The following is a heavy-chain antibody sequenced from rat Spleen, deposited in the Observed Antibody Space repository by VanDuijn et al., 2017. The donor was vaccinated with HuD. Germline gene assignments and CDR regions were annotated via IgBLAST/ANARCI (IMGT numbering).Heavy chain of an antibody. V-gene: IGHV5-31*01. CDR1: GFTFNNYW. CDR2: ITVTGGSI. CDR3: TGGGIPWYLDF. J-gene: IGHJ1*01. D-gene: IGHD2-2*01. Sequence: EVQLVESGGGLVQPGRTLKLSCVASGFTFNNYWMSWIRQAPGKGLEWVASITVTGGSIYYPDSVKGRFTISRDNAQNTLYLQMNSLRSEDSATYYCTGGGIPWYLDFWGPGTMVTVSS.